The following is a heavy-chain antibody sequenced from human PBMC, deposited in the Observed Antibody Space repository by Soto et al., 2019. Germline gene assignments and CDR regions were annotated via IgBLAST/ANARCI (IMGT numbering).Heavy chain of an antibody. CDR2: VWSDGNNK. D-gene: IGHD3-9*01. CDR1: GFTFSNYA. Sequence: GGSLRLSCAASGFTFSNYAMHWVRQPPGQGLEWVAVVWSDGNNKYYADSVKGRFTISRDNSKNTLYLQMNSLRVEDTAVYYCARERLRHSFDPWGQGTPVTSPQ. J-gene: IGHJ5*02. CDR3: ARERLRHSFDP. V-gene: IGHV3-33*01.